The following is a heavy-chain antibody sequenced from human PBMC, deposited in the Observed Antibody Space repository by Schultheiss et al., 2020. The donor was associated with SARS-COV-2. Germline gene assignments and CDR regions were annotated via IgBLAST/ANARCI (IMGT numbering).Heavy chain of an antibody. CDR3: ARDGGYGDPGEDY. CDR2: IWYDGSNK. J-gene: IGHJ4*02. Sequence: GGSLRLSCAASGFTFSSYGMHWVRQAPGKGLEWVAVIWYDGSNKYYADSVKGRFTISRDNSKNTLYLQMNSLRAEDTAVYYSARDGGYGDPGEDYWGQGTLVTVSS. CDR1: GFTFSSYG. D-gene: IGHD4-17*01. V-gene: IGHV3-33*08.